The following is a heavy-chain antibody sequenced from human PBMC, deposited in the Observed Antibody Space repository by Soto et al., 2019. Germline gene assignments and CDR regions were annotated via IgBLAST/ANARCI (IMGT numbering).Heavy chain of an antibody. CDR2: ISSNGGST. D-gene: IGHD3-10*01. V-gene: IGHV3-64D*06. Sequence: PGGSLRLSCSASGFTFSRYAMHWVRQAPGKGLEYVSAISSNGGSTYYADSVKGRFTISRDNSKNTLYLQMSSLRAEDTAVYYCVKDGQLWFGYYFDYWGQGTLVTVSS. J-gene: IGHJ4*02. CDR3: VKDGQLWFGYYFDY. CDR1: GFTFSRYA.